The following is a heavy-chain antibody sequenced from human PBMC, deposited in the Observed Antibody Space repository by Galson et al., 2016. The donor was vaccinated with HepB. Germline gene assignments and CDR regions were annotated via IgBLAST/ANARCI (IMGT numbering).Heavy chain of an antibody. CDR2: ISVVVDDT. D-gene: IGHD6-19*01. J-gene: IGHJ3*02. Sequence: SLRLSCAASGFTFSSYAMSWVRQAPGKGLEWVSAISVVVDDTYYAASVKGRFTISRDNSRTTLYLQMNSLRAEDTALYYCAKDIQQWLVRGNDAFDIWGQGTMVTVSS. V-gene: IGHV3-23*01. CDR3: AKDIQQWLVRGNDAFDI. CDR1: GFTFSSYA.